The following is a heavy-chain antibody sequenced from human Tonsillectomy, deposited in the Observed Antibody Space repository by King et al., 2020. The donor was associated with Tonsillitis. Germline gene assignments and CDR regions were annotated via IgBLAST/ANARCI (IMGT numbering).Heavy chain of an antibody. V-gene: IGHV4-59*08. CDR3: ASSRMEYYYDSSGYSQASFDY. CDR2: IYYSGST. J-gene: IGHJ4*02. D-gene: IGHD3-22*01. Sequence: VQLQESGPGLVKPSETLSLTCTVSGGSVSSYFWSWIRQPPGKGLEWIGYIYYSGSTNYNPSLKSRVTISVDTSKNQFSLTLSSVTAADTAVYYCASSRMEYYYDSSGYSQASFDYWGQGTLVTVSS. CDR1: GGSVSSYF.